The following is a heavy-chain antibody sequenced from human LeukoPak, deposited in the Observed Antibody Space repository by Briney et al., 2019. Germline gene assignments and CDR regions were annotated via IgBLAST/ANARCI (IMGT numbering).Heavy chain of an antibody. CDR2: IHYRGTA. J-gene: IGHJ6*03. CDR1: GGSISSGIYY. CDR3: VRDTRYDMDV. Sequence: SETLSLTCTVSGGSISSGIYYWGWIRQPPGKGLEWIGSIHYRGTAYYNPSLKTRVTISVDTSKNHFSLKLNSVTAADTAVYYCVRDTRYDMDVWGKGTTVTVSS. V-gene: IGHV4-39*02.